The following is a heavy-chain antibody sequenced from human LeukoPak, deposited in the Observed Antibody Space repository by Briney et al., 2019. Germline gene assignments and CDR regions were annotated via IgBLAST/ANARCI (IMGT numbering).Heavy chain of an antibody. CDR2: IDWDDDK. V-gene: IGHV2-70*04. Sequence: SGPALVKPTQTLTLTCTLSGFSLSTSGMRVSWIRQPPGKALEWLARIDWDDDKFYSTSLKTRLTIPKDTSKNQEVLTMTNMDPVDTATYYCARMRGDTLGMDVWGKGTTVTVSS. CDR1: GFSLSTSGMR. D-gene: IGHD2-2*02. CDR3: ARMRGDTLGMDV. J-gene: IGHJ6*03.